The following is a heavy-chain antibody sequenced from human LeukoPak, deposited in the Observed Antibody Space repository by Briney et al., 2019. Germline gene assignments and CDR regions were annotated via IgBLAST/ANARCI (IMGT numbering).Heavy chain of an antibody. CDR3: ARGSPRVTFGGAMQNWFDP. V-gene: IGHV4-59*01. CDR1: GGSISTYY. J-gene: IGHJ5*02. Sequence: SETLSLTCTVSGGSISTYYWSWIRQPPGKGLEWVGYIYFSGSTNYNPSLKSRVTISVDTSKNQFSLKLSSVTAADTAVYYCARGSPRVTFGGAMQNWFDPWGQGTLVTVSS. D-gene: IGHD3-16*01. CDR2: IYFSGST.